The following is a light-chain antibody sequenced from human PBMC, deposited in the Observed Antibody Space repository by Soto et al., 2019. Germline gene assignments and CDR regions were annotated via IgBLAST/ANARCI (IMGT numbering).Light chain of an antibody. CDR2: TAT. CDR1: SSNIGSYP. V-gene: IGLV1-44*01. CDR3: AAWDESLSGWV. Sequence: QSVLTQPPSVSATPGQRVAISCSGSSSNIGSYPVNWYQQLPGTAPKLLIHTATQRPSGVPDRFSGSKSGTSATLAISGLQSEDEADYYCAAWDESLSGWVFGGGTKLTVL. J-gene: IGLJ3*02.